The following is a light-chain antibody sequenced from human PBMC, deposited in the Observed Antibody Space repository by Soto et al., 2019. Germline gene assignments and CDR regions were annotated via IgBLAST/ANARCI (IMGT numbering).Light chain of an antibody. V-gene: IGKV1-33*01. Sequence: DIQMTQSPSSLSASVGDRVTITCQASQFISKYLNWYQQKAGKAPYLLIYDASTLETGVPSRFSGGGSGTHFTLTISSLQPEDIATYYCQQYDTLPLTFGGGTTVEIK. CDR2: DAS. CDR1: QFISKY. J-gene: IGKJ4*01. CDR3: QQYDTLPLT.